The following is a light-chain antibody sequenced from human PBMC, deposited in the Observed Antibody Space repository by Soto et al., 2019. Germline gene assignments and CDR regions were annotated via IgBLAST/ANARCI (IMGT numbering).Light chain of an antibody. CDR1: QSVGSSF. CDR3: QQYGSSPVT. Sequence: EIVLTQSPGTLSLSPGERVTLSCRASQSVGSSFLAWYQQKPGQAPRLLIFGASSRATDIPARVSGSGSGTDFTLTISRLEPEEFAVYYCQQYGSSPVTFGGGTRVEIK. V-gene: IGKV3-20*01. J-gene: IGKJ4*01. CDR2: GAS.